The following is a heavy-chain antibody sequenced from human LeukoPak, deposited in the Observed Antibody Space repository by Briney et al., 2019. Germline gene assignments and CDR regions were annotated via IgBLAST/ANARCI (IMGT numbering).Heavy chain of an antibody. V-gene: IGHV4-59*01. CDR2: IYYSGST. CDR3: ARKYYYGNWFDP. Sequence: SETLTLTCTVSGGSISSYYWSWIRQPPGKGLEWIGYIYYSGSTNYNPSLKSRVTISVDTSKNQFSLKLSSVTAADTAVYYCARKYYYGNWFDPWGQGTLVTVSS. CDR1: GGSISSYY. J-gene: IGHJ5*02. D-gene: IGHD3-10*01.